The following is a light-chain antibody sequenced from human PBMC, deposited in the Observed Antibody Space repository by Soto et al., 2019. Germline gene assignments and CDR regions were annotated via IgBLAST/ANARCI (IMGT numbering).Light chain of an antibody. J-gene: IGLJ7*01. Sequence: QSLLTQSPSASASLGASVKLTCTLSSGHSNYAIAWHQQQPEKGPRYLMKVNSGGSHIKGDGIPDRFSGSSSGAERYLFISSLQSEDEADYYCQTWGTGSAIVVFGGGTQLTVL. CDR2: VNSGGSH. V-gene: IGLV4-69*01. CDR1: SGHSNYA. CDR3: QTWGTGSAIVV.